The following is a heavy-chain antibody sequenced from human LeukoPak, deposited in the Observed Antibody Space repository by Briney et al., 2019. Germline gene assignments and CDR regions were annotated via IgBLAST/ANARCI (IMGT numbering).Heavy chain of an antibody. D-gene: IGHD5-18*01. J-gene: IGHJ4*02. V-gene: IGHV4-39*01. CDR1: GVSITSDSYS. CDR2: LTCAATY. CDR3: ARLRGGVQLWGD. Sequence: PSETLSLTCTASGVSITSDSYSWGCLRPPPGQGLQWFVSLTCAATYFSDPFLVRRTTFPVDTSKNQFSLKLSSVTASDTAVYSCARLRGGVQLWGDWGQGILVTVSS.